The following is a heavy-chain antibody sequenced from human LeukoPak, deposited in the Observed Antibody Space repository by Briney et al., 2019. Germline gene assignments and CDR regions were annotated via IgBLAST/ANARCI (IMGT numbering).Heavy chain of an antibody. CDR3: ARGREYYYDRSVFYDY. J-gene: IGHJ4*02. CDR2: IGGVSSST. CDR1: DFTFSSYT. D-gene: IGHD3-22*01. Sequence: GGSLRLSCVASDFTFSSYTMHWVRQAQGHGLEWVSSIGGVSSSTYYADTVKGRFTISSDNAKDSLYLQMKSLRAEDTAMYFCARGREYYYDRSVFYDYWGQGTLVTLSS. V-gene: IGHV3-21*01.